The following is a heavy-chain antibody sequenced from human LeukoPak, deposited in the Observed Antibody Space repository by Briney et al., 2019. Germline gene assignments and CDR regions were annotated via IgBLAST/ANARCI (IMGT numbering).Heavy chain of an antibody. J-gene: IGHJ2*01. V-gene: IGHV1-18*01. Sequence: ASVKVSCKASGYTFTSYGISWVRQAPGQGLEWMGWISAYNGNTNYAQKLQGRVTMTTDTSTSTAYMELSSLRSEDTAVYYCARVDGGYDHGWYFDLWGRGTLVTVSS. CDR1: GYTFTSYG. CDR3: ARVDGGYDHGWYFDL. D-gene: IGHD5-12*01. CDR2: ISAYNGNT.